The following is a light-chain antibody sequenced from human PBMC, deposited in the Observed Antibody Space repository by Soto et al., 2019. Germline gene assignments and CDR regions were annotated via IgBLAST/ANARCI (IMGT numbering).Light chain of an antibody. CDR3: HQYSNTPWT. V-gene: IGKV4-1*01. J-gene: IGKJ1*01. CDR2: WAS. Sequence: DIVMTQSPDSLAVSLGERATINCKSSQSLFYSSNNKDYLAWYQQKPGQPPRLLIYWASTRESGVPERFSGSGSGTDFTLTVSSLQAEDVAVYYCHQYSNTPWTFGQGTKVEIK. CDR1: QSLFYSSNNKDY.